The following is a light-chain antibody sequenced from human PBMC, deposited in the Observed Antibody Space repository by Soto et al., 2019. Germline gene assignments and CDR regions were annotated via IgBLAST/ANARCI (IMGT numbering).Light chain of an antibody. Sequence: DIHLTQSPSTLSASVGDRVTITCRASQTISHWLAWDQQKPGKAPKLLIFDASSLENGVPSRFSGSGSGTEFTLTITGLQPDDFATYYCQQYNTYWTFGQATKVEI. V-gene: IGKV1-5*01. CDR2: DAS. J-gene: IGKJ1*01. CDR1: QTISHW. CDR3: QQYNTYWT.